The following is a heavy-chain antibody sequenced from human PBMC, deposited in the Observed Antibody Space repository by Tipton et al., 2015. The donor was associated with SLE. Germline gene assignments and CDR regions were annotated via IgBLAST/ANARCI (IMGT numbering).Heavy chain of an antibody. D-gene: IGHD5-18*01. CDR3: ARGWDTAMVIDY. V-gene: IGHV4-61*02. CDR2: IYTSGST. CDR1: GGSISSGDYY. J-gene: IGHJ4*02. Sequence: TLSLTCTVSGGSISSGDYYWSWIRQPAGKGLEWIGRIYTSGSTNYNPSLKSRVTISVDTSKNQFSLKLSSVTAADTAVYYCARGWDTAMVIDYWGQGTLVTVSS.